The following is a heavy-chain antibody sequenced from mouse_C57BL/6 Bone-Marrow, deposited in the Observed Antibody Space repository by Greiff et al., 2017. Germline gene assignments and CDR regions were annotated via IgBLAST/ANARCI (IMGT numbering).Heavy chain of an antibody. CDR1: GYAFSSSW. CDR2: IYPGDGDT. CDR3: AREGGYYYAMDY. J-gene: IGHJ4*01. V-gene: IGHV1-82*01. Sequence: QVQLQQSGPELVKPGASVKISCKASGYAFSSSWMNWVKQRPGKGLEWIGRIYPGDGDTNYNGKFKGKATLTADKSSSTAYMQLSSLTSEDSAVYFCAREGGYYYAMDYWGQGTSVTVSS.